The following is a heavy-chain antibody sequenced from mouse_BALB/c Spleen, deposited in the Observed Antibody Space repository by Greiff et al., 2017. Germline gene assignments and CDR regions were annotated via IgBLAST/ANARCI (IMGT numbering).Heavy chain of an antibody. CDR1: GFTFSSYT. D-gene: IGHD2-4*01. CDR2: ISSGGGNT. V-gene: IGHV5-9*03. J-gene: IGHJ3*01. CDR3: ARFDYEGFAY. Sequence: DVHLVESGGGLVKPGGSLKLSCAASGFTFSSYTMSWVRQTPEKRLEWVATISSGGGNTYYPDSVKGRFTISRDNAKNNLYLQMSSLRSEDTALYYCARFDYEGFAYWGQGTLVTVSA.